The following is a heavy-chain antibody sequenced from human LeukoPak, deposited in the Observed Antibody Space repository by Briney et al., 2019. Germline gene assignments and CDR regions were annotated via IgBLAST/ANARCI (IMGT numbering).Heavy chain of an antibody. CDR1: GFTFSNAW. D-gene: IGHD4-23*01. V-gene: IGHV3-15*01. J-gene: IGHJ4*02. Sequence: PGGSLRLSCAASGFTFSNAWMSWVRQAPGKGLEWVGRIKSKTDGGTTDYAAPVKGRFTISRDDSKNTLYLQMNSLKTEDTAVYYCTTEGGFVTTVVTFDYWGQGTLVTVSS. CDR2: IKSKTDGGTT. CDR3: TTEGGFVTTVVTFDY.